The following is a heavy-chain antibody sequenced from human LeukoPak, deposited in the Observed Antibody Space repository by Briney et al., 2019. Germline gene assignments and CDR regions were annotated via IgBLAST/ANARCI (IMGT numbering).Heavy chain of an antibody. V-gene: IGHV1-2*02. D-gene: IGHD3-3*01. CDR1: GYTFTGYY. Sequence: ASVKVSCKASGYTFTGYYMHWVRQAPGQGLEWMGWINPNSGGTNYAQKFQGRVTMTRDTSISTAYMELSRLRSDDTAVYYCARDYETVTNWFDPSGQGTLVTVSS. J-gene: IGHJ5*02. CDR2: INPNSGGT. CDR3: ARDYETVTNWFDP.